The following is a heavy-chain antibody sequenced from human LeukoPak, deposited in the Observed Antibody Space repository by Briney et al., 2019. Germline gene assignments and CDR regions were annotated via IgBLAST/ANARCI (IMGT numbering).Heavy chain of an antibody. CDR2: IIPIFGTA. Sequence: SVKVSCKASGGTFSSYAISWVRQAPGQGLEWMGGIIPIFGTANYAQKFQGRVTITADKSTSTAYMELSSLRSEDTAVYYCASMGYCSGGSCYPYYYYGMDVWGQGTTVTVSS. D-gene: IGHD2-15*01. V-gene: IGHV1-69*06. J-gene: IGHJ6*02. CDR3: ASMGYCSGGSCYPYYYYGMDV. CDR1: GGTFSSYA.